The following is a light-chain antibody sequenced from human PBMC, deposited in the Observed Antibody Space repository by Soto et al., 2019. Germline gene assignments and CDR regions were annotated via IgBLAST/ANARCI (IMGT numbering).Light chain of an antibody. CDR1: QSLLHINEDNY. V-gene: IGKV2-28*01. J-gene: IGKJ4*01. Sequence: VVTQSLLSLPVTPVVPASISCRSTQSLLHINEDNYFHRYLGKPGQSPLLVINLAPNRVSGVLARSSGSGSGTDFTLKISSVEAEDFGVYCCILTLLTPLAFGGGTKVDIK. CDR2: LAP. CDR3: ILTLLTPLA.